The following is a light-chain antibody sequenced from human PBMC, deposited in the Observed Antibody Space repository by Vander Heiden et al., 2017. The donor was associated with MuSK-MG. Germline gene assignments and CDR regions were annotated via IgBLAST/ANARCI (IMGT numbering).Light chain of an antibody. J-gene: IGKJ3*01. Sequence: DIQMTQSPSSLSASVGDRVNITCRASQTVNSYLVWYQQKPGKAPKLLIFAASNLQSGVPSRFSGSGSGTDFTLTISSLQPEDFATYYCQETYSTPFTFGPGTKVDIK. CDR2: AAS. V-gene: IGKV1-39*01. CDR1: QTVNSY. CDR3: QETYSTPFT.